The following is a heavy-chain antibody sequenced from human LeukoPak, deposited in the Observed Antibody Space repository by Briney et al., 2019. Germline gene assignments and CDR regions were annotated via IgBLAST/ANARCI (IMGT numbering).Heavy chain of an antibody. Sequence: ASVEVSCKASGYTFTSYGISWVRQAPGQGLEWMGWISAYNGNTNYAQKLQGRVTMTTDTSTSTAYMELRSLRSEDTAVYYCARGLGWYFDWLITLFDYWGQGTLVTVSS. V-gene: IGHV1-18*01. CDR2: ISAYNGNT. CDR3: ARGLGWYFDWLITLFDY. J-gene: IGHJ4*02. D-gene: IGHD3-9*01. CDR1: GYTFTSYG.